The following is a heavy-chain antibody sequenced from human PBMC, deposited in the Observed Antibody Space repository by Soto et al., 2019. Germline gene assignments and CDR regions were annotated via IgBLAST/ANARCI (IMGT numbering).Heavy chain of an antibody. V-gene: IGHV3-33*01. CDR1: GFTFSSYG. CDR3: ASEPSHSGLDY. Sequence: GGSLRLSCAASGFTFSSYGMHWVRQAPGKGLEWVAVIWYDGSNKYYADSVKGRFTISRDNSKNTLYLQMDSLRAEDTAVYYCASEPSHSGLDYWGQGTLVTVSS. J-gene: IGHJ4*02. CDR2: IWYDGSNK. D-gene: IGHD5-12*01.